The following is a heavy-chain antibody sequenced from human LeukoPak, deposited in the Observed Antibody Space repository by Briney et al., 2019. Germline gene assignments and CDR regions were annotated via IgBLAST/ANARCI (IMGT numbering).Heavy chain of an antibody. V-gene: IGHV3-66*02. Sequence: GGSLRLSCAASGFTVSSNYMSWVRQAPGKGLEWVSVIYSGGSTYYADSVKGRFTISRDNSKNTLYLQMNSLRAEDTAVYYCARDRAGITGSTAARYYYYYYMDVWGKGTTVTVSS. CDR2: IYSGGST. CDR1: GFTVSSNY. D-gene: IGHD1-14*01. CDR3: ARDRAGITGSTAARYYYYYYMDV. J-gene: IGHJ6*03.